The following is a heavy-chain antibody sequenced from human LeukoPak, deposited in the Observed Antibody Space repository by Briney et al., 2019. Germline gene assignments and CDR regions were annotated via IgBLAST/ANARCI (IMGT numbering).Heavy chain of an antibody. CDR1: GFTFSSYG. J-gene: IGHJ4*02. D-gene: IGHD4-17*01. CDR2: ISSSGSTI. CDR3: ARGGHYGPRDY. Sequence: GGSLRLSCAASGFTFSSYGMSWVRQAPGKGLEWASYISSSGSTIYYADSVKGRFTISRDNAKNSLYLQMNSLRAEDTAVYYCARGGHYGPRDYWGQGTLVTVSS. V-gene: IGHV3-48*04.